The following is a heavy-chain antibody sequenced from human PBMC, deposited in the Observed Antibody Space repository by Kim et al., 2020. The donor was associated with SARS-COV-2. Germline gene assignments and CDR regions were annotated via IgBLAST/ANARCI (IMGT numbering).Heavy chain of an antibody. CDR3: ASAVIAVAGTEFDP. Sequence: PSLRGRVTISVDTSKNQFSLKLSAVTAADTAVYYCASAVIAVAGTEFDPWGQGTLVTVSS. D-gene: IGHD6-19*01. J-gene: IGHJ5*02. V-gene: IGHV4-39*01.